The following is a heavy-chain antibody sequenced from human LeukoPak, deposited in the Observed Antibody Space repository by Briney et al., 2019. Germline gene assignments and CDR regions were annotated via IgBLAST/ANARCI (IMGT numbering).Heavy chain of an antibody. J-gene: IGHJ4*02. Sequence: KPSQTLSLTCAISGDSVSSNSISWNWFRQSPSRGLEWLGRTYYYSKWTNDYAVSVQSRITISPDTSKNQISLHLNSVTPEDTAVYYCAGRRWSDYEGNFDYWGQGALATISS. CDR1: GDSVSSNSIS. CDR2: TYYYSKWTN. CDR3: AGRRWSDYEGNFDY. D-gene: IGHD5-12*01. V-gene: IGHV6-1*01.